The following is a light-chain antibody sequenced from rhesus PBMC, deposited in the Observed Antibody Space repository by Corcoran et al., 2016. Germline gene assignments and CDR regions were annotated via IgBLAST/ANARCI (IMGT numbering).Light chain of an antibody. CDR2: DAS. CDR1: QSVGSN. V-gene: IGKV3-42*02. Sequence: ETVVTQSPATLSLSPGERATLSCRASQSVGSNLAWYQQKPGQAPKLLIYDASSRATGIPDRVSGSGSGTEFTLTISSLEPEAVGVYYCQQYNNWTSFGQGTKVEIK. J-gene: IGKJ2*01. CDR3: QQYNNWTS.